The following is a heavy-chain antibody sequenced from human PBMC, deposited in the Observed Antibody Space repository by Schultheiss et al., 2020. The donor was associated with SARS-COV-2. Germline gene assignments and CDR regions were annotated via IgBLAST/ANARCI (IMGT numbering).Heavy chain of an antibody. V-gene: IGHV3-23*01. CDR1: GFTFSSYG. CDR2: ISGSGGST. CDR3: ATPEGDAY. Sequence: GGSLRLSCAASGFTFSSYGMHWVRQAPGKGLEWVSAISGSGGSTDYADSVKGRFTISRDNSKNTLYLQMNSLIAEDMALYYCATPEGDAYWGQGTLVTVSS. J-gene: IGHJ4*02.